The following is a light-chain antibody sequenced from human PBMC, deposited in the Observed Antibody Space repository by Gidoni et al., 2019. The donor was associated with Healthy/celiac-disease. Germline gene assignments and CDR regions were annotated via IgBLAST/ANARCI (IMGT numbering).Light chain of an antibody. V-gene: IGKV1-6*01. J-gene: IGKJ1*01. CDR1: QGIRND. CDR2: AAS. Sequence: AIQMTQSPSSLSASVGDRVTITCRASQGIRNDLGWYQQKPGKAPKLLIYAASSLQSGVPSRFSSSGSGTDFTLTISSLQPEDFATYYCLQDYNYSWTFGQGTKVEIK. CDR3: LQDYNYSWT.